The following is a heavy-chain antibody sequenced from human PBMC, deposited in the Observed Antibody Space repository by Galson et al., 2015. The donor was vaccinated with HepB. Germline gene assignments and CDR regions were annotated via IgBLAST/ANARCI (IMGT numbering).Heavy chain of an antibody. D-gene: IGHD6-13*01. Sequence: SLRLSCAASGFTFSSYAMHWVRQAPGKGLEWVAVISYDGSNKYYADSVKGRFTISRDNSKNTLYLQMNSLRAEDTAVYYCASVFMGAAAGTDYWGQGTLVTVPS. CDR3: ASVFMGAAAGTDY. CDR2: ISYDGSNK. CDR1: GFTFSSYA. V-gene: IGHV3-30*04. J-gene: IGHJ4*02.